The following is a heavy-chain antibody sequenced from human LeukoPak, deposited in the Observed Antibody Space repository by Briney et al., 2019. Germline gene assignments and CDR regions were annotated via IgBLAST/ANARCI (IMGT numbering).Heavy chain of an antibody. CDR1: GFNFDDYA. V-gene: IGHV3-9*01. CDR3: RRAARWQFDL. D-gene: IGHD1-1*01. CDR2: INWKTGNG. Sequence: GGSLRLSCAVSGFNFDDYAMHWVRQAPGRGLEWVSGINWKTGNGIYADSVKGRFTISRDNAKNSLYLQMSSLRAEDTALYCTRRAARWQFDLWGRGTLLTVSS. J-gene: IGHJ2*01.